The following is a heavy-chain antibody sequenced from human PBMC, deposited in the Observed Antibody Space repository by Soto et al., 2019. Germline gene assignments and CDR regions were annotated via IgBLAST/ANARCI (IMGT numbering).Heavy chain of an antibody. D-gene: IGHD2-2*03. CDR1: GFTFTSYA. Sequence: PGGSLRLSCAASGFTFTSYAMSWVRQAPGKWLEWVSSISDSGGSTYYADSVKARFTISRDNPKNTLYLQMSSLVGGETAVYYCAQESPGYRGLVLYLDYGGQGPVDSVSS. CDR2: ISDSGGST. CDR3: AQESPGYRGLVLYLDY. V-gene: IGHV3-23*01. J-gene: IGHJ4*02.